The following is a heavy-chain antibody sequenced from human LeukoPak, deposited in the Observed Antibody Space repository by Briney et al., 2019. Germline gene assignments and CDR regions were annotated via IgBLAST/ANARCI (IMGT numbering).Heavy chain of an antibody. Sequence: ASVKVSCKASGYTFTSYDINWVRQATRQGLEWMGWMNPNSGNTGYAQRFQGRVTMTRNTSISTAYMELSSLRSEDTAVYYCARGRWGLMVYAFWGQGTMVTVSS. D-gene: IGHD2-8*01. CDR3: ARGRWGLMVYAF. V-gene: IGHV1-8*01. CDR1: GYTFTSYD. J-gene: IGHJ3*01. CDR2: MNPNSGNT.